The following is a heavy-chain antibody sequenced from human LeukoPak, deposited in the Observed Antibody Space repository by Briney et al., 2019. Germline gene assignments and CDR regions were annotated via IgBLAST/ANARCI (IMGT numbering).Heavy chain of an antibody. Sequence: SETLSLTCTVSGGSISSYYWSWIRQPPGKGLEWIGYIYYSGSTNYNPSLKSRVTISVDTSKNQFSLKLSSVTAADTAVYYCARGINCSSTSCYSPYYFDYWGQGTLVTVSS. V-gene: IGHV4-59*12. CDR3: ARGINCSSTSCYSPYYFDY. CDR1: GGSISSYY. J-gene: IGHJ4*02. CDR2: IYYSGST. D-gene: IGHD2-2*02.